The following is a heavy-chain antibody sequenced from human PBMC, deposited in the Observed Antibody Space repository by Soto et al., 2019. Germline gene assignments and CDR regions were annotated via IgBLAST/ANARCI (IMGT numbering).Heavy chain of an antibody. CDR1: GGTFSSYA. Sequence: SVKVSCKASGGTFSSYAISWVRQAPGQGLEWMGGIIPIFGTANYAQKFQGRVTITADKSTSTAYMELSSLRSEDTAVYYCADTYYDFWSGYSYYYYYGMDVWGQGTTVTVS. CDR2: IIPIFGTA. CDR3: ADTYYDFWSGYSYYYYYGMDV. V-gene: IGHV1-69*06. D-gene: IGHD3-3*01. J-gene: IGHJ6*02.